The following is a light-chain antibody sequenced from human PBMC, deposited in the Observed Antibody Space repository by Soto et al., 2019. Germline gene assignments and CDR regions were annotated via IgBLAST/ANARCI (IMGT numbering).Light chain of an antibody. V-gene: IGLV1-40*01. Sequence: QPVLTQPPSVTGAPGQRVTISCTGSNSNIGAGYGVHWYRQFPGTAPKLLIYVNTNRPSGVPDRFSGSRSATSASLAITGLQAEDEADYYCQSFDDSLIGLVFGGGTKLTVL. CDR2: VNT. J-gene: IGLJ2*01. CDR3: QSFDDSLIGLV. CDR1: NSNIGAGYG.